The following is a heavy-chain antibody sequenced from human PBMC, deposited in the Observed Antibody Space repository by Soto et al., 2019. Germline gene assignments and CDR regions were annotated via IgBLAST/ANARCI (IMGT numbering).Heavy chain of an antibody. CDR3: AKDKGSSWYEIEY. J-gene: IGHJ4*02. CDR2: ISGSGGST. Sequence: EVQLLESGGGLVQPGGSLRLSCAASGFTFSNYAVTWVRQAPGKGLEWVSTISGSGGSTYYADSVKGRFTISRDNSKNTLDLQMNSLRAEDTSVYYGAKDKGSSWYEIEYWGQGILVTVSS. CDR1: GFTFSNYA. D-gene: IGHD6-13*01. V-gene: IGHV3-23*01.